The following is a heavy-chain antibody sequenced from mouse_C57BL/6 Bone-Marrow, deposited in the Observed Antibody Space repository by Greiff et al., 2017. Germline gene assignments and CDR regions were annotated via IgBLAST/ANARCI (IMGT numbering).Heavy chain of an antibody. CDR2: ISSGSSTI. D-gene: IGHD2-4*01. CDR1: GFTFSDYG. V-gene: IGHV5-17*01. J-gene: IGHJ3*01. Sequence: DVKLVESGGGLVKPGGSLKLSCAASGFTFSDYGMHWVRQAPEKGLEWVAYISSGSSTIYYADTVKGRFTISRDNAKNTLFLQMTSLRSEDTAMYYCARHYYDYDEGFAYWGQGTLVTVSA. CDR3: ARHYYDYDEGFAY.